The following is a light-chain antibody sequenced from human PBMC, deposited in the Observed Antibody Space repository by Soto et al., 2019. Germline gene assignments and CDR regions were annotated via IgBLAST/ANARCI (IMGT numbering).Light chain of an antibody. CDR2: AAS. V-gene: IGKV1-27*01. CDR1: QGINNY. Sequence: DLQMTQSPSSLSASVGDRVTVTCRASQGINNYLAWYQHKPGEVPNLLIYAASTLHSGVPSRFSGSGSGTDFTLTISSLQPEDVGTYYCPQYDSDPFTFGPGTKVDIK. J-gene: IGKJ3*01. CDR3: PQYDSDPFT.